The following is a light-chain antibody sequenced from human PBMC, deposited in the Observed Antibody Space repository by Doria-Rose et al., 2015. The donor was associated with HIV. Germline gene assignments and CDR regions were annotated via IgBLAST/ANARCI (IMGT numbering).Light chain of an antibody. V-gene: IGKV4-1*01. CDR3: QQYYDTPS. CDR1: QSLLYTSKNY. CDR2: WAS. Sequence: TQSPESLGMSLGERATLSCKSNQSLLYTSKNYLAWYQQKPGQPPKLLIYWASTRQSGAPARFSGSGSGTDFTLTISSLEAEDVAVYYCQQYYDTPSFGPGTTVDIK. J-gene: IGKJ3*01.